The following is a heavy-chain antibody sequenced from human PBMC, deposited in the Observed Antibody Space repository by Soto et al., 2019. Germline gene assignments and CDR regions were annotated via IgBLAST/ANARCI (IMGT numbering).Heavy chain of an antibody. J-gene: IGHJ4*02. Sequence: GGSLRLSCAASGFTFSSYGMHWVRQAPGKGLEWVAVISYDGSNKYYADSVKGRFTISRDNSKNTLYLQMNSLRAEDTAVYYCAKAKVAGSYYFDYWGQGTLVTVSS. D-gene: IGHD6-19*01. CDR1: GFTFSSYG. V-gene: IGHV3-30*18. CDR2: ISYDGSNK. CDR3: AKAKVAGSYYFDY.